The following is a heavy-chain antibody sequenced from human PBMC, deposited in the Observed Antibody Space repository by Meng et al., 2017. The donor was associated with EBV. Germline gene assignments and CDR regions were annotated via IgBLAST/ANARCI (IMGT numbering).Heavy chain of an antibody. CDR2: TNEDGGIT. CDR1: GFSFSRFW. CDR3: SRDLAGPFDD. V-gene: IGHV3-74*01. J-gene: IGHJ4*02. Sequence: VQLLESGGGPVRPGGSLRLSCAVSGFSFSRFWMHWVRQVPGKGLVWVACTNEDGGITNYADSAKGRFIISRDNTRNTLYLQMNSLRDEDTAVYFCSRDLAGPFDDWGQGTLVTVSS.